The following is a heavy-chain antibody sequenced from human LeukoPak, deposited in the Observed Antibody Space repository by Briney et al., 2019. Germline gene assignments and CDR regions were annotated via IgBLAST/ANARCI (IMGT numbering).Heavy chain of an antibody. CDR1: GGSISSSSYY. V-gene: IGHV4-39*01. J-gene: IGHJ4*02. CDR2: IYYSGST. Sequence: LETLSLTCTVSGGSISSSSYYWGWIRQPPGKGLEWIGSIYYSGSTYYNPSLKSRVTISVDTSKNQFSLKLSSVTAADTAVYYCARSELLPYYFDYWGQGTLVTVSS. D-gene: IGHD2-15*01. CDR3: ARSELLPYYFDY.